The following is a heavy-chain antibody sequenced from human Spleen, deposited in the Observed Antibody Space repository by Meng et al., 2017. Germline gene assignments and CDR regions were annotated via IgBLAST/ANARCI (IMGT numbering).Heavy chain of an antibody. V-gene: IGHV1-24*01. CDR2: FDPEGDET. Sequence: ASVKVSCKVSGYTLNELSMHWVRQTPGKGLEWMGGFDPEGDETIYAQKFQGRVTMTEDTSTDTAYMELSSLRSEDTAVYYCARDRGGLPAGTFDYWGQGTQVTVSS. J-gene: IGHJ4*01. CDR1: GYTLNELS. CDR3: ARDRGGLPAGTFDY. D-gene: IGHD6-13*01.